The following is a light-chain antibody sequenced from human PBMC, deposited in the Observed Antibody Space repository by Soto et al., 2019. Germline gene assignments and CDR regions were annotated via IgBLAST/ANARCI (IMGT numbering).Light chain of an antibody. Sequence: DIVMTQSPDSVAVSLGERATINCKSSQSVLYSSNNRNYLAWYQQKLGQPPKLLIYWASTRESGVPDRFSGSGSGTDFTLTISSLQAEDVAVYYCQQYYSSPYTFGQGTKLEIK. V-gene: IGKV4-1*01. CDR1: QSVLYSSNNRNY. CDR2: WAS. J-gene: IGKJ2*01. CDR3: QQYYSSPYT.